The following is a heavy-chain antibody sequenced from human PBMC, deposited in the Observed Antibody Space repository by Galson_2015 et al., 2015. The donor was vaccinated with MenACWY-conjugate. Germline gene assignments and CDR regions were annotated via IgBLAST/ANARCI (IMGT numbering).Heavy chain of an antibody. D-gene: IGHD2-15*01. CDR2: ISGVGTA. Sequence: SLRLSCAASGFTVDKYGMAWVRQAPGNGLEWVSAISGVGTAYYAGSVKGRFTISRDNSKNTMNLQMNSLRVDDTALYYCAKEGFCSGGTCYFYDFWGRGTLVTVSS. J-gene: IGHJ4*02. CDR3: AKEGFCSGGTCYFYDF. CDR1: GFTVDKYG. V-gene: IGHV3-23*01.